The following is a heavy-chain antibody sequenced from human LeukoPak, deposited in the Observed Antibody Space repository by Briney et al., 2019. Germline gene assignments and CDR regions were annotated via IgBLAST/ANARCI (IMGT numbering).Heavy chain of an antibody. D-gene: IGHD4-23*01. V-gene: IGHV1-18*01. CDR3: ARGDYGGGFDY. CDR1: GYTFTSYG. J-gene: IGHJ4*02. CDR2: ISSYNGDT. Sequence: GASVKVSCKASGYTFTSYGITWVRQAPGQALEWMGWISSYNGDTKYAQKVQGRVTVTTDTSTSTAYMELRSLSLDDTAVYYCARGDYGGGFDYWGQGTLVTVSS.